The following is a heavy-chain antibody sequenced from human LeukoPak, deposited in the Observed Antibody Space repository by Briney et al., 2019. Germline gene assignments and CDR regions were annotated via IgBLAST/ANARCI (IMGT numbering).Heavy chain of an antibody. D-gene: IGHD3-22*01. CDR1: GGAISSSHYY. V-gene: IGHV4-39*06. CDR2: IYYSGST. CDR3: AILPARDTYYYDSSGYYRPGVH. Sequence: NPSETLSLTCTVSGGAISSSHYYWGWIRQPPGKGLEWIGSIYYSGSTSYNSSLKSRVTISVDTSKNQFPLKLSSVTAADTAVYYCAILPARDTYYYDSSGYYRPGVHWGQGTLVAVSS. J-gene: IGHJ4*02.